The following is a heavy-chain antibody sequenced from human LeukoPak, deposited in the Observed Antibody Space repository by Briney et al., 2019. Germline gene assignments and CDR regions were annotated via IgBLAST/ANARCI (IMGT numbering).Heavy chain of an antibody. CDR3: ARGETCYYDSSGYFHDYYYYGMDV. D-gene: IGHD3-22*01. J-gene: IGHJ6*02. CDR2: INPSGGST. Sequence: ASVKVSCKASGYTFTSYYMHWVRQAPGQGLEWMGIINPSGGSTSYAQKFQGRVTMTRDTSTSTVYMELSSLRSEDTAVYYCARGETCYYDSSGYFHDYYYYGMDVWGQGTTVTVSS. V-gene: IGHV1-46*01. CDR1: GYTFTSYY.